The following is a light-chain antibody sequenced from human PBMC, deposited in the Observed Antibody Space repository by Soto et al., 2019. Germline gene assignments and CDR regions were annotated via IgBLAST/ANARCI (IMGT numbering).Light chain of an antibody. J-gene: IGLJ3*02. CDR2: QDT. CDR1: KLGERH. V-gene: IGLV3-1*01. CDR3: QAWDRNAWV. Sequence: SYELTQTPSVSVSPGQTASITCSGHKLGERHVSWYQQKPGQSPLLVMYQDTRRPSGIPERFSGSNCGNTATLTISGKQSIDAADYYCQAWDRNAWVFGGGTKLTVL.